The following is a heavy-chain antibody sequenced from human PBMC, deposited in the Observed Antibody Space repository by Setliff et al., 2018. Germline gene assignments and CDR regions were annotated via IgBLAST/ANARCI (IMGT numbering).Heavy chain of an antibody. J-gene: IGHJ6*04. CDR3: AREVGYYDSSGYPDV. Sequence: PSETLSLTCTVSGGSISPYYWSWIRQPPGKGLEWIGEINHSGSTNYNPSLKSRVTISVDTSKNQFSLKLSSVTAADTAVYYCAREVGYYDSSGYPDVWGKGTTVTVSS. D-gene: IGHD3-22*01. CDR2: INHSGST. V-gene: IGHV4-34*01. CDR1: GGSISPYY.